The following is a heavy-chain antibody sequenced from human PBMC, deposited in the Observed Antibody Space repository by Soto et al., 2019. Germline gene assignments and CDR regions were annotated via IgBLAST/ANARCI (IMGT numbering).Heavy chain of an antibody. Sequence: SLRLSCAASGFTFSSYGMHWVRQAPGKGLEWVAVISYDGSNKYYADSVKGRFTISRDNSKNTLYLQMNSLRAEDTAVYYCARDSSGSEHFDYWGQGTLVTVSS. CDR2: ISYDGSNK. CDR3: ARDSSGSEHFDY. V-gene: IGHV3-30*03. D-gene: IGHD3-22*01. J-gene: IGHJ4*02. CDR1: GFTFSSYG.